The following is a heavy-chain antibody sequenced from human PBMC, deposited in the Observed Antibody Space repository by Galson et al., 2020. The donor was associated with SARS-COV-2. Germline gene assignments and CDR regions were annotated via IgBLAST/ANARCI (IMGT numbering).Heavy chain of an antibody. J-gene: IGHJ4*02. V-gene: IGHV4-39*01. CDR3: ARRAVAGIDY. CDR1: GGSISSSSYY. CDR2: IYYSGST. Sequence: SETLSLTCTVSGGSISSSSYYWGWIRQPPGKGLEWIGSIYYSGSTYYNPSLKSRVTISVDTSKNQSSLKLSSVTAADTAVYYCARRAVAGIDYWGQGTLVTVAS. D-gene: IGHD6-19*01.